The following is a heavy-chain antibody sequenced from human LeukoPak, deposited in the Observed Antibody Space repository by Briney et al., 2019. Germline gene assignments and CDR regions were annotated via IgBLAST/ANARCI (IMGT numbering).Heavy chain of an antibody. CDR2: IYYSGTT. CDR3: ASAPNSKYFDF. V-gene: IGHV4-31*03. D-gene: IGHD1-1*01. J-gene: IGHJ4*02. Sequence: SESLCLTCTVSVGSIIRGVFYWSWIRQQPGKGLEWIGNIYYSGTTSYNQSPGSRFTISIDTSKNEFSLTLNSVTAADTAIYLCASAPNSKYFDFWGQGTLVTVSS. CDR1: VGSIIRGVFY.